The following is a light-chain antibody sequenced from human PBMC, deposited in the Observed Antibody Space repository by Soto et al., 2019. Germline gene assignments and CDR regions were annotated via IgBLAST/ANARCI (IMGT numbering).Light chain of an antibody. CDR2: GAS. V-gene: IGKV3-15*01. CDR3: QQYNNWSPIT. J-gene: IGKJ5*01. Sequence: IVMTQSPATLSVSPGERATLSCRASQSVSSNLAWYQQKPGQAPRPLIYGASTRATGIPARFSGSGSGTEFTLTISSLQSEEFAVYYCQQYNNWSPITFGQGTRLDIK. CDR1: QSVSSN.